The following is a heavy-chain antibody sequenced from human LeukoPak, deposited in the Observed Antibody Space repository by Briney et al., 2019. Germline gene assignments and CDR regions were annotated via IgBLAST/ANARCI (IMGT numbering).Heavy chain of an antibody. J-gene: IGHJ4*02. D-gene: IGHD6-19*01. V-gene: IGHV3-74*01. CDR1: GFTFSSNW. CDR3: AKRLAMTGTYHFDY. Sequence: PGGSLRLSCAASGFTFSSNWMHWVRQAPGKGLVWVSRINEDGSTTNYADSVKGRSTIFRDNAKNTLYLQMNSLRAEDTAVYYCAKRLAMTGTYHFDYWGQGTLVTVSS. CDR2: INEDGSTT.